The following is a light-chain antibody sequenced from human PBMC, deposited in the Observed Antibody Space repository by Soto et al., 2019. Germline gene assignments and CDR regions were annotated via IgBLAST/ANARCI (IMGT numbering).Light chain of an antibody. CDR2: GAS. Sequence: EIVLTQSPGTLSLSTGERATLPCRGSQSVSSNLAWYQQKPGPAPRLLIYGASIRATGIPARLSGSGSGTDFPLTISRLAPEDFAVYYCQQYGSSGAFGQGTKVDIK. CDR3: QQYGSSGA. J-gene: IGKJ1*01. V-gene: IGKV3-20*01. CDR1: QSVSSN.